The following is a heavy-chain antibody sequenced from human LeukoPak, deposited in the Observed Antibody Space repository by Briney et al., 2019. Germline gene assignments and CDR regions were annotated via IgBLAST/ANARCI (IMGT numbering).Heavy chain of an antibody. J-gene: IGHJ4*02. CDR3: ARDNPPDY. V-gene: IGHV3-7*03. CDR1: GLTVTNAW. Sequence: GGSLRLSCAASGLTVTNAWMSWVRQAPGKGLEWVANIKQDGSERSYVESVRGRFTISRDNAKNSLYLQLNSLRAEDTALYYCARDNPPDYWGQGTLVTVSS. CDR2: IKQDGSER.